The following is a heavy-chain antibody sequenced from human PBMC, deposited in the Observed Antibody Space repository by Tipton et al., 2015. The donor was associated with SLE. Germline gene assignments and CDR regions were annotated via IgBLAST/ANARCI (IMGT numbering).Heavy chain of an antibody. J-gene: IGHJ3*02. Sequence: TLSLTCTVSGGSISSGAYYWSWIRQHPGKGLEWIGSSYYSGSTYYNPSLKSRVSTSVDTSKNQFSLKLSSVTAADTAVYYCARDTAHYGSGDGALDIWGQGTMVTVSS. CDR1: GGSISSGAYY. CDR3: ARDTAHYGSGDGALDI. CDR2: SYYSGST. D-gene: IGHD3-10*01. V-gene: IGHV4-31*03.